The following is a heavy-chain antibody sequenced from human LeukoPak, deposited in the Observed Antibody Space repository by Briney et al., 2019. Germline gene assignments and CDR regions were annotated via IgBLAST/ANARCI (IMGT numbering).Heavy chain of an antibody. CDR2: INPNSGGT. CDR3: ARVRSRRGSYYFDY. Sequence: ASVKVSCKASGYTFTGYYMHWVRQAPGQGLEWMGWINPNSGGTNYAQKFQGRVTMTRDTSISTAYMELSSLRSEDTAVYYCARVRSRRGSYYFDYWGQGTLVTVSS. J-gene: IGHJ4*02. V-gene: IGHV1-2*02. D-gene: IGHD1-26*01. CDR1: GYTFTGYY.